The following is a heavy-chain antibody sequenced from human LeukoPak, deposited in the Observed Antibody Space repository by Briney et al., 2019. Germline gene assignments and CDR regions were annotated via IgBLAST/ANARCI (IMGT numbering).Heavy chain of an antibody. V-gene: IGHV4-4*07. CDR3: ARDVTVTSYYYYYVDV. D-gene: IGHD4-11*01. CDR2: IYTSGST. CDR1: GGSISSYY. J-gene: IGHJ6*03. Sequence: SETLSLTCTVSGGSISSYYWSWIRQPAGKGLEWIGRIYTSGSTNYNPSLKSRVTMSVDTSKNQFSLELSSVTAADTAVYYCARDVTVTSYYYYYVDVWGKGTTVTVSS.